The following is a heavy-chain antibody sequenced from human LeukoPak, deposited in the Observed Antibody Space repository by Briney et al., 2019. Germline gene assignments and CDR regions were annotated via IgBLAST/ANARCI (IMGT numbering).Heavy chain of an antibody. Sequence: SETLSLTCTVSGGSISSYYWSWIRQPPGKGLEWIGYIYYSGSTNYNPSLKSRVTISVDTSKNQFSLKLSSVTAADTAVYYCARAVVGTAEDYWGQGTLVTVSS. J-gene: IGHJ4*02. D-gene: IGHD2-2*01. V-gene: IGHV4-59*01. CDR2: IYYSGST. CDR3: ARAVVGTAEDY. CDR1: GGSISSYY.